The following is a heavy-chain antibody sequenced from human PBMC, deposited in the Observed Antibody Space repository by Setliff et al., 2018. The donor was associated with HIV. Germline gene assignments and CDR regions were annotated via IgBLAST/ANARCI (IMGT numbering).Heavy chain of an antibody. V-gene: IGHV3-64*02. CDR1: GYTFSVYA. CDR2: ISSDGGSM. CDR3: ASGKNYIFWSSYFGMDV. D-gene: IGHD3-3*01. Sequence: SCKASGYTFSVYAIHWVRQAPGKGLEHVSGISSDGGSMYYADSVRGRFTISRDNSKNTLYLQMGSLRGDDMAVYYCASGKNYIFWSSYFGMDVWGQGTTVTVSS. J-gene: IGHJ6*02.